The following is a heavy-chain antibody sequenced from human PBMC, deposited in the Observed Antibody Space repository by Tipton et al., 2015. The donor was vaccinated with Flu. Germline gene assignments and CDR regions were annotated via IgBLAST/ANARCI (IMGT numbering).Heavy chain of an antibody. Sequence: QVQLVQSGAEVKKPGASVKVSCKASGCTFTSYGISWVRQAPGQGLEWMGWISAYNGNTNYAQKLQGRVTMTTDTSTSTAYMELRSLRSDDTAVYYCARIGYCTNGVCYTTVNLLDYWGQGTLVTVSS. CDR3: ARIGYCTNGVCYTTVNLLDY. J-gene: IGHJ4*02. CDR2: ISAYNGNT. V-gene: IGHV1-18*01. D-gene: IGHD2-8*01. CDR1: GCTFTSYG.